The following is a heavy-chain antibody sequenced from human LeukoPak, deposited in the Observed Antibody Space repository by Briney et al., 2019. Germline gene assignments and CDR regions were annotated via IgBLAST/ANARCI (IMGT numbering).Heavy chain of an antibody. CDR3: PRHFSRDTIFGVVTQQSGFDY. J-gene: IGHJ4*02. Sequence: GASVKVSCKASGYTFTGYYMHRVRQAPGQGLEWMGWINPNSGGTNYAQKFQSRVTMTRDTSISTAYMELSRLRSDDTAVYYFPRHFSRDTIFGVVTQQSGFDYWGQGTLLTVSS. D-gene: IGHD3-3*01. CDR1: GYTFTGYY. CDR2: INPNSGGT. V-gene: IGHV1-2*02.